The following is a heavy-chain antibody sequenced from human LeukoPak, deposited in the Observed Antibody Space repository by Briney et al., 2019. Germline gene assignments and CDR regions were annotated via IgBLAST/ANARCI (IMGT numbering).Heavy chain of an antibody. V-gene: IGHV3-11*01. J-gene: IGHJ6*03. Sequence: GGSLRLSCAASGFTFSDYNMRWIRQAPGKGLEWVSSISRSGSTKYYADSVKGRFTISRDNAKNSLFLQMNSLRAEDTAVYYCARSPGYSSSWYRAGYYYYYMDVWGKGTTVTVSS. CDR2: ISRSGSTK. CDR3: ARSPGYSSSWYRAGYYYYYMDV. D-gene: IGHD6-13*01. CDR1: GFTFSDYN.